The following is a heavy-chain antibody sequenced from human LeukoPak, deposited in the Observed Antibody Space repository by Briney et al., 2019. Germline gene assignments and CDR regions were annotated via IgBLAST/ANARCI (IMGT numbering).Heavy chain of an antibody. Sequence: GGSLRLSCAASGFTFSSYAMSWVRQAPGKGLEWVSFISPSADRTSNADSVEGRFTISRDNPWNTLYLQMNSLREEDTAVYYCAIMHGYYDGSGYWVQWGQGTLVTVSS. CDR1: GFTFSSYA. CDR2: ISPSADRT. J-gene: IGHJ4*02. V-gene: IGHV3-23*01. D-gene: IGHD3-22*01. CDR3: AIMHGYYDGSGYWVQ.